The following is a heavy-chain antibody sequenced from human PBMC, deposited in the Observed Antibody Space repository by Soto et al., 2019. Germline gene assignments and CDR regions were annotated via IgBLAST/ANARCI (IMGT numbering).Heavy chain of an antibody. V-gene: IGHV4-30-2*01. CDR1: GGSISSGGYS. CDR3: ACSGYDRGFDY. D-gene: IGHD5-12*01. CDR2: IYQNGST. Sequence: PSETLSLTCAVSGGSISSGGYSWSWIRQPPGKGLERIGYIYQNGSTYYNKTLKNRVTISVDRSKNQFSQKLSSVTAADTAVYYCACSGYDRGFDYWGQGTLVTVSS. J-gene: IGHJ4*02.